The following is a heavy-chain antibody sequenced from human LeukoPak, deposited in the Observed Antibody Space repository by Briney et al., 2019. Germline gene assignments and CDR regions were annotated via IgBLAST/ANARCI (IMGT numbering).Heavy chain of an antibody. CDR1: GFTFSSYG. CDR2: IWYDGSNK. Sequence: GRSLRLSCTASGFTFSSYGMHWVRRAPGKGLEWVAVIWYDGSNKYYADSVKGRFTISRDNAKNTLYLQMNSLRAEDTAVYYCVREFPGSNALEYWGQGTLVTVSS. D-gene: IGHD1-26*01. V-gene: IGHV3-33*03. CDR3: VREFPGSNALEY. J-gene: IGHJ4*02.